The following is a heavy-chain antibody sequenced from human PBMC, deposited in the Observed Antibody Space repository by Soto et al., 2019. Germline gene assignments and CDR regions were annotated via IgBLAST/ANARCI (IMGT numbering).Heavy chain of an antibody. J-gene: IGHJ2*01. CDR1: GFTFSSYA. CDR2: ISYDGSNK. V-gene: IGHV3-30-3*01. D-gene: IGHD6-13*01. Sequence: GGSLRLSCAASGFTFSSYAMHWVRQAPGKGLEWVAVISYDGSNKYYADSVKGRFTISRDNSKNTLYLQMNSLRAEDTAVYYCAREQQLVRWYFDLWGRGTLVTVSS. CDR3: AREQQLVRWYFDL.